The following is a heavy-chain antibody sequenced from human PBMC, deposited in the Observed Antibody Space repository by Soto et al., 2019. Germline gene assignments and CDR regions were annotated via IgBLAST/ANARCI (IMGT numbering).Heavy chain of an antibody. CDR1: GYTFTSYA. J-gene: IGHJ6*02. CDR3: ARDEVGYCSGGSCYTMSYYGMDV. V-gene: IGHV1-3*01. CDR2: INAGNGNT. Sequence: ASVKVSCKASGYTFTSYAMHWVRQAPGQRLEWMGWINAGNGNTKYSQKFQGRVTITRDTSASTAYMELSSLRSEDTAVYYCARDEVGYCSGGSCYTMSYYGMDVWGQGTTVTVSS. D-gene: IGHD2-15*01.